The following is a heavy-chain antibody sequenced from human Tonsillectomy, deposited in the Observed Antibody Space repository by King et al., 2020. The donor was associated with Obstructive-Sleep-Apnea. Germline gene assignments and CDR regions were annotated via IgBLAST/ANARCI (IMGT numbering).Heavy chain of an antibody. V-gene: IGHV1-18*01. CDR2: ISAYNGNT. D-gene: IGHD1-26*01. CDR3: AGERDRSGGYSGAPSYFDS. CDR1: GYTFTSYG. J-gene: IGHJ4*02. Sequence: VQLVESGAEVKKPGASVKVSCKASGYTFTSYGISWVRQAPGQGLEWMGWISAYNGNTNYAQKLQGRVTMTTDTSTSTAYMELRSLRSDDTAVYYCAGERDRSGGYSGAPSYFDSWGQGTLVTVSS.